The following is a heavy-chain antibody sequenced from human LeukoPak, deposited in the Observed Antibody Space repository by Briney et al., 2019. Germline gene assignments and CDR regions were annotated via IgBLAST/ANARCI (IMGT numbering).Heavy chain of an antibody. D-gene: IGHD6-13*01. J-gene: IGHJ4*02. CDR2: IKSKADSYTT. CDR3: RAAADLNDY. Sequence: GGALRLSCAAPGVTFSGSAMQWVRHALGEGVGWRGRIKSKADSYTTAYGGSVKCRFIVSSYDSKNTAYLQMNSLTTEDWAVYYCRAAADLNDYWGQGTLVTVSS. CDR1: GVTFSGSA. V-gene: IGHV3-73*01.